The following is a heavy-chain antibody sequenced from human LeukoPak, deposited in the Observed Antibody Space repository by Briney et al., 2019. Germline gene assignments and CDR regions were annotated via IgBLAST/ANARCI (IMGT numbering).Heavy chain of an antibody. J-gene: IGHJ4*02. Sequence: PGRSLRLSCAASGFTLRSYEMNWVRQAPGKGLEWVSYIGTTGTTMSYAHSVKGRFTISRDIAKNSLFLQMNSLGAEDTAVYYCARVAYRSSWYLDYWGQGTLVTVSS. CDR1: GFTLRSYE. CDR3: ARVAYRSSWYLDY. V-gene: IGHV3-48*03. D-gene: IGHD6-13*01. CDR2: IGTTGTTM.